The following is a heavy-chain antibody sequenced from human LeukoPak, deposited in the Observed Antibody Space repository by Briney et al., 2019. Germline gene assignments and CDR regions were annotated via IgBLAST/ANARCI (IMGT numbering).Heavy chain of an antibody. V-gene: IGHV4-59*08. Sequence: SETLSLTCTVSGGSISSYYWSWIRQPPGKGLEWIGYIYYSGSTNYNPSLKSRVTISVDTSKNQFSLKLSSVTAADTAVYYCARYSGYYYEGERNWFDPWGQGTLVTVTS. J-gene: IGHJ5*02. D-gene: IGHD3-22*01. CDR1: GGSISSYY. CDR2: IYYSGST. CDR3: ARYSGYYYEGERNWFDP.